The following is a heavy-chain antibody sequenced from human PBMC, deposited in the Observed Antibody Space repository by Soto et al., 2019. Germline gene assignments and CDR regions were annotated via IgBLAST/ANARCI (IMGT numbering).Heavy chain of an antibody. CDR3: ARGPSSSWPYYYYGMDV. Sequence: QVQLVESGGGVVQPGRSLRLSCAASGFTFSSYAMHWVRQAPGKGLEWVAVISYDGSNKYYADSVKGRFTISRDNSKNTLYLQMNSLRAEDTAVYYCARGPSSSWPYYYYGMDVWGQGTTVTVSS. CDR1: GFTFSSYA. CDR2: ISYDGSNK. D-gene: IGHD6-13*01. V-gene: IGHV3-30-3*01. J-gene: IGHJ6*02.